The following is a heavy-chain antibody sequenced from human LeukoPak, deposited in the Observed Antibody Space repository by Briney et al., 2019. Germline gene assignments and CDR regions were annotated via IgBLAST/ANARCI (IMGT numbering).Heavy chain of an antibody. CDR3: AKCSETXTTXXFDP. CDR2: INPSGTT. D-gene: IGHD1-7*01. Sequence: ASVKVSCKASGYTFTNYCMHWVRQAPGQGLEWMGLINPSGTTTYAQIFQGRVIMTRDTSTSTMYMELSSLRSDDTAVYYCAKCSETXTTXXFDPXGQGTLVTVSS. V-gene: IGHV1-46*01. CDR1: GYTFTNYC. J-gene: IGHJ5*02.